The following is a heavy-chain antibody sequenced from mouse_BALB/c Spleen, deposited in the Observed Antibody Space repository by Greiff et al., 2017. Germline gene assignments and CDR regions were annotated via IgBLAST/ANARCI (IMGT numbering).Heavy chain of an antibody. V-gene: IGHV5-6*02. J-gene: IGHJ3*01. Sequence: EVMLVESGGDLVKPGASLKLSCAASGFTFSSYGMSWVRQTPDKRLEWVATISSGGSYTYYPDSVKGRFTISRDNAKNTLYLQMSSLKSEDTAMYYCARREDYSWFAYWGQGTLVTVSA. CDR3: ARREDYSWFAY. CDR1: GFTFSSYG. D-gene: IGHD1-1*01. CDR2: ISSGGSYT.